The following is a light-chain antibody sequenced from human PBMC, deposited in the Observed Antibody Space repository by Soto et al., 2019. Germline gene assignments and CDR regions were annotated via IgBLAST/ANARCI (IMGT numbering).Light chain of an antibody. CDR2: EVS. J-gene: IGKJ4*01. CDR3: MQSAQLPLT. CDR1: QSLLHTDGRTY. V-gene: IGKV2D-29*01. Sequence: DVVMTQTPISLSVTPGQPASISCESSQSLLHTDGRTYLYWYLQKPGQPLQILIYEVSNLFSGVPDRFTGSGSVTYLTLKISRVEAEDVGVYYCMQSAQLPLTFGGGTKVEIK.